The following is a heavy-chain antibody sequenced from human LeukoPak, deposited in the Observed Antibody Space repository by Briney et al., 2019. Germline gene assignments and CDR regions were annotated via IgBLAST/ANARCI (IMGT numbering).Heavy chain of an antibody. Sequence: GGSLRLSCAASGFTFSSHGMHWVRQAPGKGLEWVAVIWYDGSNKYYADSVKGRFTISRDNSKNTLYLQMNSLRAEDTAVYYCARDGHDYGDYLDYWGQGTLVTVSS. CDR1: GFTFSSHG. CDR2: IWYDGSNK. D-gene: IGHD4-17*01. V-gene: IGHV3-33*01. CDR3: ARDGHDYGDYLDY. J-gene: IGHJ4*02.